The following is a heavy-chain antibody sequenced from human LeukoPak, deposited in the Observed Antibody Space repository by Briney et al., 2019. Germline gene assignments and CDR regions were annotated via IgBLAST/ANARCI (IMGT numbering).Heavy chain of an antibody. J-gene: IGHJ3*02. CDR2: INPSGGST. D-gene: IGHD4-17*01. V-gene: IGHV1-46*01. Sequence: ASVKVSCTASGYTFTSYYMHWVRQAPGQGLEWMGIINPSGGSTSYAQKFQGRVTMTRDTSTSTVYMELSSLRSEDTAVYYCARKNDYGDYVNAFDIWGQGTMVTVSS. CDR1: GYTFTSYY. CDR3: ARKNDYGDYVNAFDI.